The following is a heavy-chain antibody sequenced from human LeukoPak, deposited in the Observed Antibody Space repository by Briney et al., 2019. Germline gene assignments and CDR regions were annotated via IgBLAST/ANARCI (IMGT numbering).Heavy chain of an antibody. D-gene: IGHD4-11*01. CDR2: INHSGST. V-gene: IGHV4-34*01. J-gene: IGHJ4*02. CDR1: GGSFSGYY. CDR3: ARGPYSNYRSLDY. Sequence: PSETLSLTCAVYGGSFSGYYWSWIRQPPGKGLEWIGEINHSGSTNYNPSLKSRVTISVDTSKNQFSLKLSSVTAADTAVYYCARGPYSNYRSLDYWGQGTLVTVSS.